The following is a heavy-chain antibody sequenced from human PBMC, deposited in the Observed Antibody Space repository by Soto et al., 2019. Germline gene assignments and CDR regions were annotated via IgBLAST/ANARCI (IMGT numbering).Heavy chain of an antibody. Sequence: SETLSLTCTVSGGSISSSSYYWGWIRQPPGKGLEWIGSICYSGSTYYNPSLKSRVTISVDTSKNQFSLKLSSVTAADTAVYYCARHPTYYDFWSGPRGVYYYYMDVWGKGTTVTVSS. J-gene: IGHJ6*03. CDR1: GGSISSSSYY. D-gene: IGHD3-3*01. V-gene: IGHV4-39*01. CDR3: ARHPTYYDFWSGPRGVYYYYMDV. CDR2: ICYSGST.